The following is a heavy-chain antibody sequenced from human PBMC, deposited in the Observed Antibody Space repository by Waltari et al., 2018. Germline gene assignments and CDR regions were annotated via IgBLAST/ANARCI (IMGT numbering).Heavy chain of an antibody. CDR2: IYPGDSDT. CDR1: GYSFTSYW. D-gene: IGHD4-17*01. CDR3: ARQATVTTWGLDYYGMDV. V-gene: IGHV5-51*01. Sequence: EVQLVQSGAEVKKPGESLKISCTGSGYSFTSYWIGWVRQMPGQGLEWMGIIYPGDSDTRYSPSFQGQVTISADKSISTAYLQWSSLKASDTAMYYCARQATVTTWGLDYYGMDVWGQGTTVTVSS. J-gene: IGHJ6*02.